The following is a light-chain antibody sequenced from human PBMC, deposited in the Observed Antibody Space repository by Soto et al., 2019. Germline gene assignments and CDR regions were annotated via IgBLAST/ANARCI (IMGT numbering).Light chain of an antibody. J-gene: IGKJ1*01. CDR2: AAS. CDR1: QSISIY. CDR3: QQSYSIPRT. Sequence: DIQITQSPSSMSASVGDRVTITCRSSQSISIYLNWYQQKPGKAPNLLIYAASSLQSGVPSRFRGSGSGTDFTLSIISMRPEDFATYYCQQSYSIPRTFGQETKVEIK. V-gene: IGKV1-39*01.